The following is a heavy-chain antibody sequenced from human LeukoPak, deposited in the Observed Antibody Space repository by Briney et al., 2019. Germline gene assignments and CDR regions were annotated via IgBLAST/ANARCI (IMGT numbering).Heavy chain of an antibody. Sequence: GASVKVSCKTAGYTFTGYYLHWVRQAPGQGLEWMGRINPNTGGTNFAQMFQGRVTMTRDTAINTAYMELSRIRSDDTAVYYCARVYSMTVVYRRAYSLAYWGQGTLVTVSS. J-gene: IGHJ4*02. CDR1: GYTFTGYY. D-gene: IGHD3-22*01. CDR2: INPNTGGT. V-gene: IGHV1-2*02. CDR3: ARVYSMTVVYRRAYSLAY.